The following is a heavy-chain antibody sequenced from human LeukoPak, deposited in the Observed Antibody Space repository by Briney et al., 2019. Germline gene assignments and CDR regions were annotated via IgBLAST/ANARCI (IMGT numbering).Heavy chain of an antibody. D-gene: IGHD1-20*01. CDR2: ISYDGSNK. CDR1: GFTFSSYA. CDR3: ARDRITEGHYYYYYGMDV. V-gene: IGHV3-30-3*01. J-gene: IGHJ6*02. Sequence: GGSLRLSCAASGFTFSSYAMHWVRQAPGKGLEWMAVISYDGSNKYYADSVKGRFTISRDNSKNTLYLQMNSLRAEDTAVYYCARDRITEGHYYYYYGMDVWGQGTTVTVSS.